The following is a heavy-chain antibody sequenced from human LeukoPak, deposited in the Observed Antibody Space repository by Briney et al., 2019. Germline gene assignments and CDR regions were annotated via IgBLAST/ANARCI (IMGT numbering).Heavy chain of an antibody. V-gene: IGHV3-23*01. CDR1: GFTFDDYG. CDR3: AKDGGSYAFDI. D-gene: IGHD1-26*01. CDR2: ISGSGGST. Sequence: GSLRLSCAASGFTFDDYGMSWVRQAPGKGLEWVSAISGSGGSTYYADSVKGRFTISRDNSKNTLYLQMNSLRAEDTAVYYCAKDGGSYAFDIWGQGTMVTVSS. J-gene: IGHJ3*02.